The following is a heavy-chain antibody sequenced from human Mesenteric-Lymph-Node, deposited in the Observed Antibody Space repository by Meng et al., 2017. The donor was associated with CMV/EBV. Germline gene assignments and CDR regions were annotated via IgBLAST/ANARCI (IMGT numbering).Heavy chain of an antibody. CDR1: GFTFSNHG. CDR3: AKALMYSSGYYYYAMDV. CDR2: INQDGSEK. J-gene: IGHJ6*02. Sequence: GESLKISCAASGFTFSNHGMHWVRQAPGKGLEWVANINQDGSEKYYVDSVKGRFTIPRDNAKNSLYLQMNSLRDEDTAVYYCAKALMYSSGYYYYAMDVWGQGTTVTVSS. D-gene: IGHD6-19*01. V-gene: IGHV3-7*01.